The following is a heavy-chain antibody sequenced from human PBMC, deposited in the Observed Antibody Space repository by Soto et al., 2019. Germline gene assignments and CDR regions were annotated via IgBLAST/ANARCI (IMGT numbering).Heavy chain of an antibody. CDR2: IVFGSGNT. V-gene: IGHV1-58*01. CDR1: GFTFTISS. CDR3: AAIPLVVVAAAKGDYYCDGLDV. D-gene: IGHD2-15*01. Sequence: GASVKVSCKASGFTFTISSVHWVRQARGQRLDWIGWIVFGSGNTNYAQKFQERVTITRDMSTSTSYMELSSLRSEDTAVYYCAAIPLVVVAAAKGDYYCDGLDVWGRGATVTVCS. J-gene: IGHJ6*02.